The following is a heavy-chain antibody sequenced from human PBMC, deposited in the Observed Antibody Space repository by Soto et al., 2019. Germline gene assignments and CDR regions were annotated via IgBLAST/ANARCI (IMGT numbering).Heavy chain of an antibody. J-gene: IGHJ5*02. CDR1: DGSINSGAYS. Sequence: SETLSLTCAVSDGSINSGAYSWTWIRQPPGKGLEFIGYIYYVGSTNYNPSLKSRVTISLDRPKGQFSLKLSSVTAADTAVYYCARGLVGATSWFDPWGQGTLVTVSS. CDR2: IYYVGST. V-gene: IGHV4-30-2*01. CDR3: ARGLVGATSWFDP. D-gene: IGHD1-26*01.